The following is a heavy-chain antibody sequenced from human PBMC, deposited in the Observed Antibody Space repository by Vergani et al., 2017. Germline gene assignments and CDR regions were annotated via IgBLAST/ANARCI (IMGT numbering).Heavy chain of an antibody. J-gene: IGHJ6*02. V-gene: IGHV4-4*07. CDR2: IYTSGST. D-gene: IGHD2-2*01. Sequence: QLQLQESGPGLVKPSETLSLTCTVSGGSISSYYWSWIRQPAGKGLEWIGRIYTSGSTNYNPSLKSRVTMSVDTSKNQFSLKLSSVTAADTAVYYCARGPPGYCSSTSCRNYYYGMDVWGQGTTVTVSS. CDR1: GGSISSYY. CDR3: ARGPPGYCSSTSCRNYYYGMDV.